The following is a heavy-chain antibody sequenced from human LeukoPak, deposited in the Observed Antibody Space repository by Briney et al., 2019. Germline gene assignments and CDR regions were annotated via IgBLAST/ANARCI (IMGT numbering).Heavy chain of an antibody. CDR1: GFTFSSYW. V-gene: IGHV3-7*01. CDR2: IKQDGSEK. J-gene: IGHJ4*02. D-gene: IGHD4-17*01. CDR3: ARHIYGDYVDGGLDY. Sequence: GGSLRLSCAASGFTFSSYWMSWVRQAPGKGLEWVANIKQDGSEKYYVDSVKGRFTISRDNAKNSLYLQMNSLRADDTAVYYCARHIYGDYVDGGLDYWGQGTLVTVSS.